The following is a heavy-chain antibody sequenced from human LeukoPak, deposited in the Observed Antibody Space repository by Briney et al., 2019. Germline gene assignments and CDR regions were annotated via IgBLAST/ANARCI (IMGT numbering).Heavy chain of an antibody. Sequence: SETLSLTCTVSGGSISSYYWSWIRQPPGKGLEWIGEINHSGSTNYNPSLKSRVTISVDTSKNQFSLKLSSVTAADTAVYYCARQFDPSGLDYYYYYMDVWGKGTTVTVSS. CDR1: GGSISSYY. J-gene: IGHJ6*03. CDR2: INHSGST. CDR3: ARQFDPSGLDYYYYYMDV. V-gene: IGHV4-34*01. D-gene: IGHD3-9*01.